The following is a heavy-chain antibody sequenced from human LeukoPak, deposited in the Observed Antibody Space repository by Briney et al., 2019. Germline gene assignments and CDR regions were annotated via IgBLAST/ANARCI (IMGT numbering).Heavy chain of an antibody. J-gene: IGHJ6*02. D-gene: IGHD3-10*01. CDR3: ARVFDYGSGSYYYYGMDG. CDR2: IYYSGST. Sequence: PSETLSLTCTVSGGSISSGDYYWSWIRQPPGKGLEWIGYIYYSGSTYYNPSLKSRVTISVDTSKNQFSLKLSSVTAADTAVYYCARVFDYGSGSYYYYGMDGWGQGTTVTVSS. CDR1: GGSISSGDYY. V-gene: IGHV4-30-4*01.